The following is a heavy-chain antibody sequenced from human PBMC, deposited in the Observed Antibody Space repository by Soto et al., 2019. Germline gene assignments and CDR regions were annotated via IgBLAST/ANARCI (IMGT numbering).Heavy chain of an antibody. Sequence: EVQLLASGGGLVQPGGSLRLSCAASGFTFSSYAMRWVRQAPVKGLEWVSAISGSGDSTYYADSVKGRFTISRDNSKNTLYLQMNSLRAEDTAVYYCARRGSGSYYDSWGEGTLVTVSS. CDR2: ISGSGDST. D-gene: IGHD1-26*01. CDR3: ARRGSGSYYDS. V-gene: IGHV3-23*01. J-gene: IGHJ4*02. CDR1: GFTFSSYA.